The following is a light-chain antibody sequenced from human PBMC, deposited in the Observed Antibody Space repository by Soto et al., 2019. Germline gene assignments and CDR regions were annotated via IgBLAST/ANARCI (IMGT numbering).Light chain of an antibody. J-gene: IGLJ1*01. Sequence: QSVLTQPASVSGSPGQSISFSCTGTSSDVGSSTLVSWLQQHPGKAPKLIIYEVTKRPSGVPDRFSGSKSGNTASLTVSGLQAEDEADYHCASYAGGKNFYVFGTGTKLTVL. CDR1: SSDVGSSTL. CDR2: EVT. CDR3: ASYAGGKNFYV. V-gene: IGLV2-8*01.